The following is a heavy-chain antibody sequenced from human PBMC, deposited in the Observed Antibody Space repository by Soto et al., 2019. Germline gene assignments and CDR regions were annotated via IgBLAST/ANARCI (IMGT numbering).Heavy chain of an antibody. J-gene: IGHJ4*02. D-gene: IGHD6-13*01. CDR3: ARGSAAAGTYFDY. CDR1: GGSISSSNW. CDR2: IYHSGST. Sequence: PSETLSLTCAVSGGSISSSNWWSWVRQPPGKGLEWIGEIYHSGSTNYNPSLTSRVTISVDKSKNQFSLKLSSVTAADTAVYYCARGSAAAGTYFDYWGQGTLVTVSS. V-gene: IGHV4-4*02.